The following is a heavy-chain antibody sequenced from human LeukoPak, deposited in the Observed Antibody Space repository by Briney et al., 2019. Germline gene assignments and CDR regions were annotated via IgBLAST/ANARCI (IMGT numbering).Heavy chain of an antibody. J-gene: IGHJ6*02. D-gene: IGHD3-3*01. CDR1: GYTFTSYG. CDR2: ISAYNGNT. V-gene: IGHV1-18*01. CDR3: AREGAPTYDFWSGSYYYGMDV. Sequence: ASVKVSCKASGYTFTSYGISWVRQAPGQGLEWMGWISAYNGNTNYAQKLQGRVTMTTDTSTSTAYMELRSLRSDDTAVYYCAREGAPTYDFWSGSYYYGMDVWGQGTTVTVSS.